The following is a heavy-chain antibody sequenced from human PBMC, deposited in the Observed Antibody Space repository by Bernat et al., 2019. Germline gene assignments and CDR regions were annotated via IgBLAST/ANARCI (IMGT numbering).Heavy chain of an antibody. Sequence: VQLLESGGGLVQPGGSLRLSCAASGFTFSSYGMHWVRQAPGKGLEWVAVIWYDGSNKYYADSVKGRFTISRDNSKNTLYLQMNSLRAEDTAVYYCAREVSSGWNFDYWGQGTLVTVSS. CDR2: IWYDGSNK. D-gene: IGHD6-19*01. CDR3: AREVSSGWNFDY. V-gene: IGHV3-33*01. J-gene: IGHJ4*02. CDR1: GFTFSSYG.